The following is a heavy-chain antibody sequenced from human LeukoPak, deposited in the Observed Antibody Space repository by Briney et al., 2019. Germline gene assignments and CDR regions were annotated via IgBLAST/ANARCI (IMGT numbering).Heavy chain of an antibody. J-gene: IGHJ4*02. CDR1: GYSISNGYY. CDR3: ARILAARPFDY. Sequence: SETLSLTCTVSGYSISNGYYWGWIRQPPGKGLEWVGSISHRGSTYYNPSLRSRVTISVDTSKNQFSLKLSSVTAADTAVYYCARILAARPFDYWGQGTLVTVSS. V-gene: IGHV4-38-2*02. CDR2: ISHRGST. D-gene: IGHD6-6*01.